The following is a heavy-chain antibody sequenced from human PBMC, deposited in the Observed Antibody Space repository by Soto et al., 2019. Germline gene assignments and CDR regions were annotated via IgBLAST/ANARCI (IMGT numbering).Heavy chain of an antibody. D-gene: IGHD6-13*01. CDR3: AKDKAAATGYFDY. V-gene: IGHV3-9*01. CDR1: GFTFDDYA. Sequence: EVQLVESGGGLVQPGRSLRLSCAASGFTFDDYAMHWVRQAPGKGLEWVSGISWNSGSIGYADSVKGRFTISRDNANNSLYLQMNSLRAEDTALYYCAKDKAAATGYFDYWGQGTLVTVSS. J-gene: IGHJ4*02. CDR2: ISWNSGSI.